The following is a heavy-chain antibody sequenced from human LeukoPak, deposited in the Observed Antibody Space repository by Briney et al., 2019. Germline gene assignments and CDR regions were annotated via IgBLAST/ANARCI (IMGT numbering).Heavy chain of an antibody. V-gene: IGHV3-30-3*01. J-gene: IGHJ6*02. CDR1: GFTFSSYA. CDR2: ISYDGSNK. CDR3: RYFDWNYGMDV. D-gene: IGHD3-9*01. Sequence: GGSLRLSCAASGFTFSSYAMHWVRQAPGKGLEWVAVISYDGSNKYYADSVKGRFTISRDNAKNSLYLQMNSLRAEDTAVYYARYFDWNYGMDVWGQGTTVTVSS.